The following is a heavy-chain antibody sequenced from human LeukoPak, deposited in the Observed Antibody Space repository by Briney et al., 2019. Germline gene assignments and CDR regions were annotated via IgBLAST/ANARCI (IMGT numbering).Heavy chain of an antibody. Sequence: GGSLRLSCAASGSTFSSYWMSWVRQAPGKGLEWVANIKQDGSEKYYVDSVKGRFTISRDNAKKSLYLQMNSLRAEDTAVYYCASYSGSYYAAFDIWGQGTMVTVSS. J-gene: IGHJ3*02. CDR3: ASYSGSYYAAFDI. D-gene: IGHD1-26*01. CDR2: IKQDGSEK. V-gene: IGHV3-7*05. CDR1: GSTFSSYW.